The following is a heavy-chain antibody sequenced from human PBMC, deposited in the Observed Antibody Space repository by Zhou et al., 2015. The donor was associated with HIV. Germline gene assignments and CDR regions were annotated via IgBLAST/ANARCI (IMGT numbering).Heavy chain of an antibody. J-gene: IGHJ4*02. Sequence: QVQLVQSGVEVKQPGASVKVSCKASGDSFTSYSITWVRQAPGLRLEWMGWISTYNGNTHYAQKLQGRVTMTTDTSTSTAYMEMSSLASEDTAVYYCAIVGFYDSSGSYSPFGHWGQGTLVTVSS. V-gene: IGHV1-18*01. D-gene: IGHD3-22*01. CDR2: ISTYNGNT. CDR1: GDSFTSYS. CDR3: AIVGFYDSSGSYSPFGH.